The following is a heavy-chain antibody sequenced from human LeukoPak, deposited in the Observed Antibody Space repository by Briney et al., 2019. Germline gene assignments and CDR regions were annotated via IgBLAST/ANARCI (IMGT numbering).Heavy chain of an antibody. V-gene: IGHV1-2*06. D-gene: IGHD3-3*01. CDR1: GYTFTSYY. Sequence: ASVKVSCKASGYTFTSYYMHWVRQAPGQGLEWMGRINPNSGGTNYAQKFQGRVTMTRDTSISTAYMELSRLRSDDTAVYYCARGGWSGYSHAFDIWGQGTMVTVSS. J-gene: IGHJ3*02. CDR3: ARGGWSGYSHAFDI. CDR2: INPNSGGT.